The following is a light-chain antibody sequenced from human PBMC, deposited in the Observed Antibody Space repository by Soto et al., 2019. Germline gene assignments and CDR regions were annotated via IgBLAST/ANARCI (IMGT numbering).Light chain of an antibody. Sequence: DIQMTQSPSTLSASVGDRVTITGRASQSINSYLAWYQQKPGKAPKVLIYKASSLKSGVPSRFSGSGSGTDFTLTISSLQPDDFATYYCQQYNKYPYTFGQGTKLEIK. J-gene: IGKJ2*01. V-gene: IGKV1-5*03. CDR3: QQYNKYPYT. CDR2: KAS. CDR1: QSINSY.